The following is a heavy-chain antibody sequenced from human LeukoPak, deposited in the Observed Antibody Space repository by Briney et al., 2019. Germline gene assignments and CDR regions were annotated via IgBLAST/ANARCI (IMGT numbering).Heavy chain of an antibody. CDR2: ISGSGGST. CDR1: GFTFSSYA. J-gene: IGHJ4*02. CDR3: AKDLSYGSYGYYFDY. D-gene: IGHD1-26*01. V-gene: IGHV3-23*01. Sequence: PGGSLRLSCAASGFTFSSYAMSWVRQAPGKGLEWVSAISGSGGSTYYADSVKGRFTISRDNSKNTLYLQMNSLRAEDTAVYYCAKDLSYGSYGYYFDYWGQGTLVTVSS.